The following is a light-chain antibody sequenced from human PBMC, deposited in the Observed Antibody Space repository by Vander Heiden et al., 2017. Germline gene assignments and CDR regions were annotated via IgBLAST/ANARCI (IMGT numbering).Light chain of an antibody. Sequence: SLLHPPRPVPGSPRPAATISCTGSNSDVGGYNYVSWYQQHPGKAPKLMFYFVDKRPSGVPDRFSASKSGNTASPTISGLQPEDDADYYCCSYTSTYTLVFGGGTKVTVL. CDR2: FVD. CDR3: CSYTSTYTLV. V-gene: IGLV2-11*01. CDR1: NSDVGGYNY. J-gene: IGLJ3*02.